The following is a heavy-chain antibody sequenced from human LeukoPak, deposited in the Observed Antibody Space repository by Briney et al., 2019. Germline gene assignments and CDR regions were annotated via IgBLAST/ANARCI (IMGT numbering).Heavy chain of an antibody. Sequence: ASVKVSCKASGYTFTSYDINWVRQATGQGLEWMGWMNPNSGNTGYAQKFQGRVTMTRNTSISTAYMELSSLRSGDTAVYYCARERRTNSSGRRVGSLEFVYWGQGTLVTVSS. CDR3: ARERRTNSSGRRVGSLEFVY. CDR1: GYTFTSYD. V-gene: IGHV1-8*01. D-gene: IGHD3-22*01. J-gene: IGHJ4*02. CDR2: MNPNSGNT.